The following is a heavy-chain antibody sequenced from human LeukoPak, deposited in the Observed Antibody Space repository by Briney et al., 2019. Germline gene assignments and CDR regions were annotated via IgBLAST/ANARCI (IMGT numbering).Heavy chain of an antibody. V-gene: IGHV3-23*01. D-gene: IGHD3-10*01. J-gene: IGHJ4*02. Sequence: PGGSLRLSCAASGFTFSSYAMSWVRQAPGKGLEWVSAISGSGGSTYYADSVKGRFTISRDNSKITMYLQMNSLRAEDTAVYYCAKSLPPITFGSCLDYWGQGTLVTVSS. CDR2: ISGSGGST. CDR1: GFTFSSYA. CDR3: AKSLPPITFGSCLDY.